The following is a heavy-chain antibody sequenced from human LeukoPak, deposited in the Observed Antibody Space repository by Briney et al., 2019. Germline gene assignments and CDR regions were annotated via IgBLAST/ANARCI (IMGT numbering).Heavy chain of an antibody. Sequence: PGGSLRLSCAASGFTFSSYAMSWVRQAPGKGLEWVSAISGSGGSTYYADSVKGRFTISRDNSKNTLYLQMNSLRAEDTAVYYYASIAVAGTGVGYYYYGMDVWGQGTTVTVSS. CDR2: ISGSGGST. CDR3: ASIAVAGTGVGYYYYGMDV. CDR1: GFTFSSYA. V-gene: IGHV3-23*01. J-gene: IGHJ6*02. D-gene: IGHD6-19*01.